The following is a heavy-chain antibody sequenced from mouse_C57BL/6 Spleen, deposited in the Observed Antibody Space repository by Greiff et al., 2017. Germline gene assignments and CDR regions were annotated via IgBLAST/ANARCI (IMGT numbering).Heavy chain of an antibody. Sequence: LQQSGAELVRPGSSVKLSCKASYFAFMASAMPWVKQRPGHGLEWIGSFTMYSDATEYRENFKGTATVTANTTSSTAYMQLSSLTSEDSAVYCGGRDYGSCGFAYWGQGTLVTVAA. J-gene: IGHJ3*01. CDR1: YFAFMASA. CDR3: GRDYGSCGFAY. D-gene: IGHD1-1*01. CDR2: FTMYSDAT. V-gene: IGHV1-49*01.